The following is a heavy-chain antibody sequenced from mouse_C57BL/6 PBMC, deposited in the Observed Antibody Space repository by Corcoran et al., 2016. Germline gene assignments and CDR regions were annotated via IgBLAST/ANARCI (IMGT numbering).Heavy chain of an antibody. V-gene: IGHV1-19*01. CDR1: GYTFTDYY. J-gene: IGHJ4*01. CDR3: ARCTDAMDY. CDR2: INPYNGGT. Sequence: EVQLQQSGPVLVKPGASVKMSCKASGYTFTDYYMNWVKQSHGKSLEWIGVINPYNGGTSYNQKFKGKATLTVDKSSSTAYMELNSLTSEDSAVYYCARCTDAMDYWGQGTSVTVSS.